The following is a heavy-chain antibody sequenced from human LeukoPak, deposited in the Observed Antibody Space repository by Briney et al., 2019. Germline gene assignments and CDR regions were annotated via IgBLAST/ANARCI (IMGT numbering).Heavy chain of an antibody. CDR1: GFSISRSYY. J-gene: IGHJ4*02. Sequence: SETLSLTCGVSGFSISRSYYWAWIRQPPGKGLEWIGTIYHIGSTYYSPSLGSRVTMSVDTSKNEFSLNLKSVTAADTAVYYCARAGWIITSGIDYWGQGALVTVSS. CDR3: ARAGWIITSGIDY. CDR2: IYHIGST. D-gene: IGHD3-10*01. V-gene: IGHV4-38-2*01.